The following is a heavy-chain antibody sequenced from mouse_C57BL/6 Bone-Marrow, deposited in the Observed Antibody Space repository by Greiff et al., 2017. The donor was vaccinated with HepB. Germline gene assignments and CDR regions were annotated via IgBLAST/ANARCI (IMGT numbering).Heavy chain of an antibody. J-gene: IGHJ2*01. CDR3: AIDYGSSYDYFDY. CDR1: GFTFSSYA. Sequence: EVHLVESGGGLVKPGGSLKLSCAASGFTFSSYAMSWVRQTPEKRLEWVATISDGGSYTYYPDNVKGRFTISRDNAKNNLYLQMSHLKSEDTAMYYCAIDYGSSYDYFDYWGQGTTLTVSS. D-gene: IGHD1-1*01. CDR2: ISDGGSYT. V-gene: IGHV5-4*01.